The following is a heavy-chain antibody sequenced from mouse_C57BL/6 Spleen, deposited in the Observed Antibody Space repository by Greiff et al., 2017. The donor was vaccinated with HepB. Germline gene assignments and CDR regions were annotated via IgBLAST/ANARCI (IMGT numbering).Heavy chain of an antibody. CDR3: ALYYYGSSHWYFDV. D-gene: IGHD1-1*01. J-gene: IGHJ1*03. Sequence: VQLVESGAELVRPGASVKLSCKASGYTFTDYYINWVKQRPGQGLEWIARIYPGSGNTYYNEKFKGKATLTAEKSSSTAYMQLSSLTSEDSAVYFCALYYYGSSHWYFDVWGTGTTVTVSS. CDR1: GYTFTDYY. CDR2: IYPGSGNT. V-gene: IGHV1-76*01.